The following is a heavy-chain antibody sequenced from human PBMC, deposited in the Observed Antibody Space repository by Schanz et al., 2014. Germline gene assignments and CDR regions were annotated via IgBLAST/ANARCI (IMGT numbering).Heavy chain of an antibody. Sequence: QVQLQESGPGLVKPSQTLSLTCTVSGGSISSGGYYWSWIRQHPGKGLEWIGYIYDGGSTYYNPSLKSRVTMSLDTSKNQFSLKLTSVTAVDTAVYYCAGMATVTYFDFWGQGARVTVSS. CDR1: GGSISSGGYY. CDR2: IYDGGST. D-gene: IGHD4-17*01. J-gene: IGHJ4*02. V-gene: IGHV4-31*03. CDR3: AGMATVTYFDF.